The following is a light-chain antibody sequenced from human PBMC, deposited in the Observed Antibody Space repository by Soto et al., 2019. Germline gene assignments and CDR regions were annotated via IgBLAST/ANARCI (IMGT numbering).Light chain of an antibody. CDR1: QSVSSN. Sequence: EIVMTQSPATLSVSPGERATLSCRASQSVSSNLAWYQLKPGQAPSLLIYGASTRATGIPARFSGSGSGTEFTLTISSLQSEDFAVYYCQQYNNWPPWTFGQGTKVDIK. CDR2: GAS. V-gene: IGKV3-15*01. CDR3: QQYNNWPPWT. J-gene: IGKJ1*01.